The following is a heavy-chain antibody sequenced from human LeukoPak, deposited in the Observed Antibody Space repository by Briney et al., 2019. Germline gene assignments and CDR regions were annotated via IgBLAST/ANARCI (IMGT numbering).Heavy chain of an antibody. Sequence: GGSLRLSCAASGFPFSSYSMTWVRQAPGKGLVWVSRINSDGSGTSYADSVKGRFTISRDNAKNTLYLQMNSLRAEDTAVYYCARGGGYSYVAPDYWGQGTLVTVSS. J-gene: IGHJ4*02. D-gene: IGHD5-18*01. CDR3: ARGGGYSYVAPDY. CDR1: GFPFSSYS. CDR2: INSDGSGT. V-gene: IGHV3-74*01.